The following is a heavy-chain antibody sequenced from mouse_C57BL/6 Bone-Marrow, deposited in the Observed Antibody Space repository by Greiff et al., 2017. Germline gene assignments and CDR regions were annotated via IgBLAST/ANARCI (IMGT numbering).Heavy chain of an antibody. CDR1: GYTFTSYG. Sequence: QVHVKQSGAELARPGASVKLSCKASGYTFTSYGISWVKQRTGQGLEWIGEIYPRSGNTYYNEKFKGKATLTADKSSSTAYMELRSLTSEDSAVYFCARHPAWFAYWGQGTLVTVSA. J-gene: IGHJ3*01. V-gene: IGHV1-81*01. CDR3: ARHPAWFAY. CDR2: IYPRSGNT.